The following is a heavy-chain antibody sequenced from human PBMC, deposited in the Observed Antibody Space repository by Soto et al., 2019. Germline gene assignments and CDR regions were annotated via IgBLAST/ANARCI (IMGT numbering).Heavy chain of an antibody. CDR3: ARGGNGYSYGYYYYYGMDV. D-gene: IGHD5-18*01. V-gene: IGHV1-3*01. Sequence: WASVKVSCKASGYTFTSYAMHWVRQAPGQRLEWMGWINAGNGNTKYSQKFQGRVTITRDTSASTAYMELSSLRSEDTAVYYCARGGNGYSYGYYYYYGMDVWGQGTTVTVSS. CDR2: INAGNGNT. J-gene: IGHJ6*02. CDR1: GYTFTSYA.